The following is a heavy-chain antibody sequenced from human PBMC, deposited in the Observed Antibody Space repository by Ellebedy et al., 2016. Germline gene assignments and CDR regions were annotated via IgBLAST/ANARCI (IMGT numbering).Heavy chain of an antibody. CDR3: ASVLNVHFDY. Sequence: SETLSLTCTVYGGSFSGYYWSWIRQPPGKGLEWIGEINHSGSTNYNPSLKSRVTISVDTSKNQFSLKLSSVTAADTAVYYCASVLNVHFDYWGQGTLVTVSS. CDR2: INHSGST. CDR1: GGSFSGYY. D-gene: IGHD2-15*01. V-gene: IGHV4-34*01. J-gene: IGHJ4*02.